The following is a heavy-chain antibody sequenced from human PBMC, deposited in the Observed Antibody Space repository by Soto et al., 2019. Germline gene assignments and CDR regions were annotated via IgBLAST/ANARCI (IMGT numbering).Heavy chain of an antibody. CDR1: GFTFSNYW. D-gene: IGHD4-17*01. CDR2: INGDGSNT. CDR3: VRLRSTTLGCGDAFAV. Sequence: EEQLVESGGGLVQPGGSLRLSCAASGFTFSNYWMHWVRQVPGKGLLWVSRINGDGSNTKYVDSVRGRFTISRDNAKNTLYLQMNSLRAGDTAVYYCVRLRSTTLGCGDAFAVWGQGTVVTVSS. J-gene: IGHJ3*01. V-gene: IGHV3-74*03.